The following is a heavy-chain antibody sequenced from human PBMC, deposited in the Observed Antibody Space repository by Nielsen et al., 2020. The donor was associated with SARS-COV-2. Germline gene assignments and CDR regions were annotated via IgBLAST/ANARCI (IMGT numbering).Heavy chain of an antibody. CDR3: AAERHYDFWSGSYPGGY. Sequence: GESLKISCAASGFTFSSYWMSWVRQASGKGLEWVGRIRSKANSYATAYAASVKGRFTISRDDPKNTAYLQMNSLKTEDTAVYYCAAERHYDFWSGSYPGGYWGQGTLVTVSS. V-gene: IGHV3-73*01. CDR2: IRSKANSYAT. D-gene: IGHD3-3*01. J-gene: IGHJ4*02. CDR1: GFTFSSYW.